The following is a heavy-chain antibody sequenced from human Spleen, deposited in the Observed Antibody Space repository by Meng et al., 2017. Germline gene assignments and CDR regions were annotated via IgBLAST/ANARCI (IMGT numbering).Heavy chain of an antibody. CDR2: IGHSGTT. J-gene: IGHJ5*02. Sequence: QVQLQESGPGLVKPSEALSLTCTVSGASISTSGYYWGWTRQPPGKGLGWSGSIGHSGTTYYTPSLRRRVTVSIDTSKNQFSLEVTSVTAANTAVYDCVRISGWVRTGFDPWGQGTLVTVSS. CDR3: VRISGWVRTGFDP. CDR1: GASISTSGYY. D-gene: IGHD6-19*01. V-gene: IGHV4-39*01.